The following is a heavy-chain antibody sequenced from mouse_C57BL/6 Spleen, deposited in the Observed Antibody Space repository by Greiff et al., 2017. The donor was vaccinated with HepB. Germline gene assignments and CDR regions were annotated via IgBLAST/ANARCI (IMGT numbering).Heavy chain of an antibody. CDR3: ARGFLAY. J-gene: IGHJ3*01. Sequence: VKLVESGPELVKPGASVKISCKASGYSFTSYYIHWVKQRPGQGLEWIGWIYPGSGNTKYNEKFKGKATLTADTSSSTAYMQLSSLTSEDSAVYYCARGFLAYWGQGTLVTVSA. V-gene: IGHV1-66*01. CDR2: IYPGSGNT. CDR1: GYSFTSYY.